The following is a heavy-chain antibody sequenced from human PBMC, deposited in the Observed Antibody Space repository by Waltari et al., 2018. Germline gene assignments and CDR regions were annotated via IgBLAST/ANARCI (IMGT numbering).Heavy chain of an antibody. Sequence: EVQLVQSGAEVKKPGESLRISCQGSGYTFSSYWIGWVRQMPGKGLEWVGIIYPGDSDTTYRPSFQGQVTISAENSISTAYLQWSSLEASDTAIYYCARHGGGHYYGAPPHSYYGMDVWGQGTTVTVSS. CDR2: IYPGDSDT. CDR3: ARHGGGHYYGAPPHSYYGMDV. CDR1: GYTFSSYW. D-gene: IGHD3-10*01. J-gene: IGHJ6*02. V-gene: IGHV5-51*01.